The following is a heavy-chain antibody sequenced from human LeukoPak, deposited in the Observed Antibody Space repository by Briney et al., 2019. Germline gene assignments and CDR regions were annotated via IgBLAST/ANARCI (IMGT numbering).Heavy chain of an antibody. J-gene: IGHJ4*02. Sequence: GESLKISCKGSGYSFTSYWIGWVRQMPGKGLEWMGIIYPGDSDTRYSPSFQGRVTISADKSISTAYLQWSSLKASDTAMYYCARSLRSIAAAGTSLDYFDYWGQGTLVTVSS. V-gene: IGHV5-51*01. CDR3: ARSLRSIAAAGTSLDYFDY. CDR1: GYSFTSYW. CDR2: IYPGDSDT. D-gene: IGHD6-13*01.